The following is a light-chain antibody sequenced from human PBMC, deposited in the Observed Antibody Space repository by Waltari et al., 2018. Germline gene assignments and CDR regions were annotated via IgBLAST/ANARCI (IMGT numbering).Light chain of an antibody. V-gene: IGKV1-39*01. CDR3: QQSYNTPQT. J-gene: IGKJ2*01. Sequence: DIQMTQSPSSLSASVGDRVTITCRASQSISSYLNWYQQTPGKAPKLLIYAASSLQSGVPSRFSGSGSGTDFTLTISSLQPEDFATYYCQQSYNTPQTFGQGTKVEIK. CDR1: QSISSY. CDR2: AAS.